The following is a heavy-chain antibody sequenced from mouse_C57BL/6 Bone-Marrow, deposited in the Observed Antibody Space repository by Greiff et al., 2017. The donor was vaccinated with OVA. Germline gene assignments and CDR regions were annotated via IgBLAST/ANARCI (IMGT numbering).Heavy chain of an antibody. CDR2: IDPEDGET. D-gene: IGHD1-1*01. J-gene: IGHJ1*03. Sequence: VQLQQSGAELVKPGASVKLSCTASGFNIKDYYMHWVKQRTEQGLEWIGRIDPEDGETKSAPKFQGKATIPADTSSNPAYLQLRSLTAEDTAVYDCASTVVATRYFDDWGTGTTVTVSS. V-gene: IGHV14-2*01. CDR1: GFNIKDYY. CDR3: ASTVVATRYFDD.